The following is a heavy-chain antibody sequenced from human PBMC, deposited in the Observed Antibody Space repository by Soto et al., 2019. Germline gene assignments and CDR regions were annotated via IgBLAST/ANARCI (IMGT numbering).Heavy chain of an antibody. Sequence: IVSADSFSKYYWTWIRQPPGEGLEWIGYIYFNGNTNYNPSLKGRVTISIDTSKKQFSLNLSSVTAADTAVYYCASVTFGGVVLAHWGQGTLVTVSS. D-gene: IGHD3-16*01. CDR2: IYFNGNT. V-gene: IGHV4-59*01. CDR3: ASVTFGGVVLAH. J-gene: IGHJ4*02. CDR1: ADSFSKYY.